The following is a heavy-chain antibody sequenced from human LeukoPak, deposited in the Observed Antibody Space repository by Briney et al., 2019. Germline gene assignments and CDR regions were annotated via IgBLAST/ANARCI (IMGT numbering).Heavy chain of an antibody. Sequence: SETLSLTCAVYGGSFSGYYWSWIRQPPGKGLEWIGEINHSGSTYYNPSLKSRVTISVDTSKNQFSLKLSSVTAADTAVYYCARTTEGGYTYDYFYYYYMDVWGKGTTVTISS. V-gene: IGHV4-34*01. D-gene: IGHD5-18*01. CDR2: INHSGST. CDR1: GGSFSGYY. CDR3: ARTTEGGYTYDYFYYYYMDV. J-gene: IGHJ6*03.